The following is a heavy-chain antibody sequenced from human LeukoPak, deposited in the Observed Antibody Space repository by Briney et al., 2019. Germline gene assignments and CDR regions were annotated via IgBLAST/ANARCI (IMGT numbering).Heavy chain of an antibody. D-gene: IGHD6-13*01. CDR3: VTEGTAVGTARWFDY. CDR2: FDPEDGET. Sequence: ASVKVSCKVSGYTLTELSMHWVRQAPGKGLEWMGGFDPEDGETIYAQKFQGRVTMTEDTSTDTAYMELSSLRSEDTAVYYCVTEGTAVGTARWFDYWGQGTLVTVSS. CDR1: GYTLTELS. V-gene: IGHV1-24*01. J-gene: IGHJ4*02.